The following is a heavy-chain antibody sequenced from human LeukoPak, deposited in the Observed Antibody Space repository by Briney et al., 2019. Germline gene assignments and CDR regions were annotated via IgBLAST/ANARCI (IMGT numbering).Heavy chain of an antibody. J-gene: IGHJ4*02. V-gene: IGHV3-53*05. CDR3: ARDEWVGERGIFDY. CDR1: GFTVSSNY. CDR2: IYSGGST. D-gene: IGHD6-19*01. Sequence: GGSLRLSCAASGFTVSSNYMSWVRQAPGKGLEWVSVIYSGGSTYYADSVKGRFTISRDNSKNTLYLQMNSLRAEDTAVYYCARDEWVGERGIFDYWGQGTLVTVSS.